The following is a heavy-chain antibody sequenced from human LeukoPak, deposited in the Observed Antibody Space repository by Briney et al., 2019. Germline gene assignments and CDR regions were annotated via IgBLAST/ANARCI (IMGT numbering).Heavy chain of an antibody. D-gene: IGHD3-10*01. Sequence: GGSLRLSCAASGFTFSNYWVHWVRQAPGKGLVWVSRINPDGSTINYADSVKGRFTISRDNAKNTLYLQMNSLRAEDTAVYFCTRDGSGTMNYWGQGTLLTVSS. CDR1: GFTFSNYW. CDR2: INPDGSTI. J-gene: IGHJ4*02. CDR3: TRDGSGTMNY. V-gene: IGHV3-74*01.